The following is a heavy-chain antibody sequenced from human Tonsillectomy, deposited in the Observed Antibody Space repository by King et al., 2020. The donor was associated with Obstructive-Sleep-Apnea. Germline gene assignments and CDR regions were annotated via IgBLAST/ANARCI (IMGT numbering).Heavy chain of an antibody. V-gene: IGHV3-9*01. Sequence: VQLVESGGGLVQPGRSLRLSCAASGFTFDDYAMHWVRQAPGKGLEWVSGISWNSDFIGYADSVKGRFTISRDNAKNSLYLQMNSLRAEDTALYYCTKGSGLRYFDPPRKYYNGMDVWGQGTTVTVSS. CDR3: TKGSGLRYFDPPRKYYNGMDV. J-gene: IGHJ6*02. CDR1: GFTFDDYA. D-gene: IGHD3-9*01. CDR2: ISWNSDFI.